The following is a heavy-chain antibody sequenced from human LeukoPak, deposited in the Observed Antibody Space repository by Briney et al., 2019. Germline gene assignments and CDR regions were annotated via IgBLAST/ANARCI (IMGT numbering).Heavy chain of an antibody. Sequence: ASVKVSCKASGYTFTGYYMHWVRQAPGQGLEWMGWINPNSGGTNYAQKFQGRVTMTRDTSISTAYMELSRLRSDDTAVYYCARYILYCSSTSCYRNNWFDPWGQGTLVTVSS. CDR3: ARYILYCSSTSCYRNNWFDP. D-gene: IGHD2-2*01. CDR2: INPNSGGT. J-gene: IGHJ5*02. CDR1: GYTFTGYY. V-gene: IGHV1-2*02.